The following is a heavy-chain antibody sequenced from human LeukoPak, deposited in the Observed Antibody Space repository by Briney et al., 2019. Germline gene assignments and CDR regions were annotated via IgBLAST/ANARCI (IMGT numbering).Heavy chain of an antibody. Sequence: PGGSLRLSCAASGFAFSTYEMNWVRQAPGKELEWVSYISSSGSTIYYADSVRGRFTISRDNAKNSLYLQMNSLRAEDTAVYYCARRGDNSEFDYWGQGTLVTVSS. CDR2: ISSSGSTI. D-gene: IGHD4-23*01. CDR1: GFAFSTYE. CDR3: ARRGDNSEFDY. J-gene: IGHJ4*02. V-gene: IGHV3-48*03.